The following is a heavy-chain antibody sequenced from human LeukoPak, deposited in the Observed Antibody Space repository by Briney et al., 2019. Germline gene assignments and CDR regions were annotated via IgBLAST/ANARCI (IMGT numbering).Heavy chain of an antibody. CDR2: ISGSGGST. Sequence: QAGGSLRLSCAASGFTFSSYAMTWVRQAPGKGLEWVSAISGSGGSTYYADSVKGRFTISGDNSKNTLYLQMNSLRAEDTAVYYCAKEGDYVFHPLDYWGQGTLVTVSS. CDR3: AKEGDYVFHPLDY. V-gene: IGHV3-23*01. CDR1: GFTFSSYA. J-gene: IGHJ4*02. D-gene: IGHD4-17*01.